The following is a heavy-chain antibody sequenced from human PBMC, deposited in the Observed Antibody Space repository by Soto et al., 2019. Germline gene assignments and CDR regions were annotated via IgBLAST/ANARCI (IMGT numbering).Heavy chain of an antibody. CDR3: ARVRIAARRYYYHGMDV. CDR1: GYTFTSYD. J-gene: IGHJ6*02. D-gene: IGHD6-6*01. Sequence: AASVKVSCKASGYTFTSYDINWVRQTTGQGLEWMGWMNPNSGNTGYAQKFQGRVTMTRNTSISTAYMELSSLRSEDTAVYYCARVRIAARRYYYHGMDVWGQGTTVTVSS. V-gene: IGHV1-8*01. CDR2: MNPNSGNT.